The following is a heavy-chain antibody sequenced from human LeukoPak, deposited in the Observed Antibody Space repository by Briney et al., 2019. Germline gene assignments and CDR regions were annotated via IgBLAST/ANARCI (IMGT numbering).Heavy chain of an antibody. CDR1: GFTFSDYW. CDR2: IKQYGSEK. D-gene: IGHD2-15*01. J-gene: IGHJ4*02. V-gene: IGHV3-7*01. Sequence: GGSLRLSCAASGFTFSDYWMSWVRQAPGKGLEWVANIKQYGSEKYYVDSVKGRFTISRDNAKNSLYLQMNSLRAEDTALYYCASYSPADHFDYWGQGILVTVSS. CDR3: ASYSPADHFDY.